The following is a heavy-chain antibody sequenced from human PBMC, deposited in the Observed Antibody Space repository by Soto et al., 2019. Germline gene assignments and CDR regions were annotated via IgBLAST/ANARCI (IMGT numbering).Heavy chain of an antibody. D-gene: IGHD3-22*01. Sequence: PSETLSLTCTVSGGSVTSGGYYWSWIRQHPGKGLEWLGNIYFSGTPYDNPPLKSRAIISIDTSKSQFSLKMSSVTAADTAVYYCARAYDSSGNHWCDPRGQGTLGTVSS. CDR1: GGSVTSGGYY. CDR2: IYFSGTP. CDR3: ARAYDSSGNHWCDP. J-gene: IGHJ5*02. V-gene: IGHV4-31*03.